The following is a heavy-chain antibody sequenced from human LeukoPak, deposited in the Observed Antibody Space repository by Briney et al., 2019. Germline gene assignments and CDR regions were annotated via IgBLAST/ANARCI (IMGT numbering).Heavy chain of an antibody. Sequence: GGSLRLSCAAPGLTLSSYWMSSVRQAPGKGLEWVATIKRDGTEEQYVQSAKGRFAISRDNAKNSLYLQMNSLRAEDTAFYYCTRGFDSDYWGQGALVTVSS. J-gene: IGHJ4*02. V-gene: IGHV3-7*01. CDR2: IKRDGTEE. CDR1: GLTLSSYW. D-gene: IGHD2-21*01. CDR3: TRGFDSDY.